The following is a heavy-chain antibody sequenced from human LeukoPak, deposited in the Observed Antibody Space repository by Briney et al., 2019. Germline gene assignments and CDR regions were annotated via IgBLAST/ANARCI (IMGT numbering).Heavy chain of an antibody. CDR3: AKDRPGAALRRYCSSTSCYKGNYFDY. D-gene: IGHD2-2*02. V-gene: IGHV3-21*01. CDR1: GFTFSSYS. CDR2: ISSSSSYI. J-gene: IGHJ4*02. Sequence: GGSLRLSCAASGFTFSSYSMNWVRQAPGKGLEWVSSISSSSSYIYYADSVKGRFTISRDNSKNTLYLQMNSLRAEDTAVYYCAKDRPGAALRRYCSSTSCYKGNYFDYWGQGTLVTVSS.